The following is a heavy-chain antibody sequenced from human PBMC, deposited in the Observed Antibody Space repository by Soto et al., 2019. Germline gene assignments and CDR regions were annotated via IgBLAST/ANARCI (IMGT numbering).Heavy chain of an antibody. CDR3: ARAKGGTYCSSTSCYPRYYYYGMDV. D-gene: IGHD2-2*01. J-gene: IGHJ6*02. CDR1: GGTFSSYA. CDR2: IIPIFGTA. Sequence: GASVKVSCKASGGTFSSYAISWVRQAPGQGLEWMGGIIPIFGTANYAQKFQGRVTITADESTSTAYMELSSLRSEDTAVYYCARAKGGTYCSSTSCYPRYYYYGMDVWGQGTTVTVSS. V-gene: IGHV1-69*13.